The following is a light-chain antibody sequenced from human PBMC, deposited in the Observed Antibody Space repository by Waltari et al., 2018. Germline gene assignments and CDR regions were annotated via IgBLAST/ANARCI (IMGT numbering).Light chain of an antibody. CDR3: KQHGSSPFT. CDR2: AAS. V-gene: IGKV3-20*01. J-gene: IGKJ2*01. Sequence: EIVLTQSPGTLSLSPGERATLSRRASQSVSSSSLAWYQQKPGQAPRLLIYAASRRATGIPDRISGSGSETDFTLTLSSLEPEDFAVYYCKQHGSSPFTFGQGTKVEIK. CDR1: QSVSSSS.